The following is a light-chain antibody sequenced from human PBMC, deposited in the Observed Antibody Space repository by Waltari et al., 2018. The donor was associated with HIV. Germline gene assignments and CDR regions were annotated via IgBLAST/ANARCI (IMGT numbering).Light chain of an antibody. V-gene: IGLV1-51*01. CDR2: DNN. CDR1: TSNIGNNN. CDR3: GTWDSSLSAVV. Sequence: QSVLTQPHSVSAAPGQKVTISCSGSTSNIGNNNVSWYQQLPGTAPKLLISDNNKRPSGIPDRFSGSKSGTSATLGITGLQTGDEADYYCGTWDSSLSAVVFGGGTKLTVL. J-gene: IGLJ2*01.